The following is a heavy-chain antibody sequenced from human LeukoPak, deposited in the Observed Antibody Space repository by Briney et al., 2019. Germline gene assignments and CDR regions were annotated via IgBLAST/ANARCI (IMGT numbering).Heavy chain of an antibody. CDR2: ISYDGSNK. CDR3: ARNSGEYSSGWYY. Sequence: GGSLRLSCAASGFTFSSYAMHWARQAPGKGLEWVAVISYDGSNKYYADSVKGRFTISRDNSKNTLYLQMNSLRAEDTAVYYCARNSGEYSSGWYYWGQGTLVTVSS. V-gene: IGHV3-30-3*01. D-gene: IGHD6-19*01. J-gene: IGHJ4*02. CDR1: GFTFSSYA.